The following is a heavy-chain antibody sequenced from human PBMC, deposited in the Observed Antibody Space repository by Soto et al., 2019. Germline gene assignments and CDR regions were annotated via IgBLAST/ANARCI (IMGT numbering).Heavy chain of an antibody. V-gene: IGHV3-23*01. J-gene: IGHJ4*02. CDR1: GVRFTSYA. Sequence: GGSLRLSCAASGVRFTSYAMSWVRQAPGKGPEWVSAVSGNGDSAFYVDSVRGRFTISRDGSKNTLHLQMNSLRVEDTAVYYCARGYSSGWYQAFDFWGQGKMVTVSS. D-gene: IGHD6-19*01. CDR2: VSGNGDSA. CDR3: ARGYSSGWYQAFDF.